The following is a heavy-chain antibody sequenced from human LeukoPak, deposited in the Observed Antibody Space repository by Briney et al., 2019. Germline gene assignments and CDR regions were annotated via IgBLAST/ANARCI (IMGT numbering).Heavy chain of an antibody. Sequence: ASVKVSCKASGYTFTGYHMHWVRQAPGQGLEWMGWINPNSGGTNYAQKFQGRVTMTRDTSISTAYMELSRLRSDDTAVYYCARDRVTMIRGVRPLYNWFDPWGQGTLVTVSS. V-gene: IGHV1-2*02. J-gene: IGHJ5*02. CDR2: INPNSGGT. CDR3: ARDRVTMIRGVRPLYNWFDP. CDR1: GYTFTGYH. D-gene: IGHD3-10*01.